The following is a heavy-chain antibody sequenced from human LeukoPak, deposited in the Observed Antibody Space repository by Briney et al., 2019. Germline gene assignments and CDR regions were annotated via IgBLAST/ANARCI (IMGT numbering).Heavy chain of an antibody. J-gene: IGHJ4*02. V-gene: IGHV3-74*01. Sequence: GGSLRLSCAASGFTFSSYWMHWVRQAPGKGLVWVSRINSDGSSTSYADSVKGRFTISRDNAKNTLYLQMNSLRAEDTAVYYCARALTGIVGADGAEYFDYWGQGTLVTVSS. CDR3: ARALTGIVGADGAEYFDY. CDR1: GFTFSSYW. CDR2: INSDGSST. D-gene: IGHD1-26*01.